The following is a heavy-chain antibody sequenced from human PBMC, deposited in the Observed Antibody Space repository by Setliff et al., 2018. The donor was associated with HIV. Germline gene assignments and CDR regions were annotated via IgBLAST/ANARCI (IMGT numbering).Heavy chain of an antibody. V-gene: IGHV1-46*01. CDR1: GYRFSNHF. CDR3: ARGKQMSRRSDAFDI. Sequence: ASVKVSCKSSGYRFSNHFIHWVRQAPGQGLEWMEVIDPTDGSTSFTQKFQGRVTVTRDTSTSTVYMELSGLKSEDTAMHYCARGKQMSRRSDAFDIWGQGTKVTVSS. CDR2: IDPTDGST. D-gene: IGHD6-6*01. J-gene: IGHJ3*02.